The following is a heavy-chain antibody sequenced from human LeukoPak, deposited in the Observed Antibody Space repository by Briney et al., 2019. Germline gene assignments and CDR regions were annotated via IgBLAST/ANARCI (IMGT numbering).Heavy chain of an antibody. CDR3: ARTNYYDSGGGLEHFDY. V-gene: IGHV1-3*01. CDR2: INAGNGNT. D-gene: IGHD3-22*01. CDR1: GYTFTSYA. Sequence: ASVKVSCKASGYTFTSYAMHWVRQAPGQRLEWMGWINAGNGNTKYSQKFQGRVTITRDTSASTAYMELSSLRSEDTAVYYCARTNYYDSGGGLEHFDYWGQGTLVTVSS. J-gene: IGHJ4*02.